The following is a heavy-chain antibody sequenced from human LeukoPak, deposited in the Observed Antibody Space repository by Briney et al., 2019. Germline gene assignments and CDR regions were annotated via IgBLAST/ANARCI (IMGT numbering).Heavy chain of an antibody. V-gene: IGHV3-64D*06. CDR3: ARDKSGSYSTGLDY. D-gene: IGHD1-26*01. CDR2: ISSNGATT. CDR1: GFTFNRFY. Sequence: GGSLRLSCSASGFTFNRFYLHWVRQAPGKGLEFVSHISSNGATTYYADSVKGRFTISRDNSKNTLYLQMSSLRADDTAVYYCARDKSGSYSTGLDYWGQGTLVTVSS. J-gene: IGHJ4*02.